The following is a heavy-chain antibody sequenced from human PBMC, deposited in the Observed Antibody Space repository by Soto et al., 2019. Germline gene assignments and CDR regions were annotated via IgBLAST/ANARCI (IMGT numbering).Heavy chain of an antibody. Sequence: GGSLRLSCAASGFTFSDYGMTWVRQVPGKGLEWVSGISSSGSRTYYADSVKGRFTISRDNSKNTLFVQMDNLRADDTAVYYCGRDNKWESPHEIDCWGQGTLVTVSS. CDR3: GRDNKWESPHEIDC. V-gene: IGHV3-23*01. J-gene: IGHJ4*02. D-gene: IGHD1-26*01. CDR2: ISSSGSRT. CDR1: GFTFSDYG.